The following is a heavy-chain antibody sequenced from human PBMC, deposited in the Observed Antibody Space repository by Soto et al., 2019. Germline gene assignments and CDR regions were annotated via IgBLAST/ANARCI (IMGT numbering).Heavy chain of an antibody. CDR1: GYSISSGYY. CDR3: AREDRSGWVNPYYFDY. CDR2: IYHSGST. D-gene: IGHD6-19*01. J-gene: IGHJ4*02. V-gene: IGHV4-38-2*02. Sequence: SETLSLTCAVSGYSISSGYYWGGIRQPPGKGLEWIGSIYHSGSTYYNPSLKSRVTISVDTSKNQFSLKLSSVTAADTAVYYCAREDRSGWVNPYYFDYWGQGTLVTVSS.